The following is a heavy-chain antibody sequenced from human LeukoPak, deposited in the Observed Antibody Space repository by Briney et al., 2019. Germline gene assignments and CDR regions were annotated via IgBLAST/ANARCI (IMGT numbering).Heavy chain of an antibody. CDR1: GYTFTNYY. J-gene: IGHJ3*02. CDR3: ARLDFYDSSGYDAFDI. V-gene: IGHV1-46*01. D-gene: IGHD3-22*01. Sequence: ASVKVSCKASGYTFTNYYIHWVRQAPGQGLEWMGLINPGGDNTDYAQNFQGRVTMTRNTSITTAYMELSSLRSEDTAVYYCARLDFYDSSGYDAFDIWGQGTMVTVS. CDR2: INPGGDNT.